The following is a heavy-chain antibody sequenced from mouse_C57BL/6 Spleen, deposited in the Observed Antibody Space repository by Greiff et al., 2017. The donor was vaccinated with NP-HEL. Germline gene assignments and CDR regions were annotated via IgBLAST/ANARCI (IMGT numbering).Heavy chain of an antibody. J-gene: IGHJ4*01. CDR3: AREDLYSSGHYSAMDY. CDR2: IDPEDGET. CDR1: GFNIKDYY. D-gene: IGHD1-1*01. V-gene: IGHV14-2*01. Sequence: EVQLQQSGAELVKPGASVKLSCTASGFNIKDYYMHWVKQRTEQGLEWIGRIDPEDGETKYAPKFPGKATITADTSSNTAYLQLSSLTSEDTAVYYGAREDLYSSGHYSAMDYWGQGTSVTVSA.